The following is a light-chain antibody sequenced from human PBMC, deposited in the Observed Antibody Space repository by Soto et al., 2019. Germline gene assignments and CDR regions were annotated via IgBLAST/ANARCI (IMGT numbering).Light chain of an antibody. J-gene: IGKJ4*01. CDR2: DAS. Sequence: EVVLTQSPATLSLSPGERATLSCRASESVRSYLAWYQQKPGQAPRLLIYDASNRATGIPARFSGSGSGTDFTLTISRLEPEDFAMYYCQQSGKSFPLTFGGGTKLEI. CDR1: ESVRSY. CDR3: QQSGKSFPLT. V-gene: IGKV3-11*01.